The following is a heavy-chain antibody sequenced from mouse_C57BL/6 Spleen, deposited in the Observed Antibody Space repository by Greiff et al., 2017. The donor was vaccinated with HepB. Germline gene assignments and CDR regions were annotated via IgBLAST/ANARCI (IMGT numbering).Heavy chain of an antibody. CDR3: ARREVYYRDAMDY. CDR2: IHPNSGST. J-gene: IGHJ4*01. Sequence: QVQLQQPGAELVKPGASVKLSCKASGYTFTSYWMHWVKQRPGQGLEWIGMIHPNSGSTNYNEKFKSKATLTVDKSSSTAYMQLSSLTSEDSAVYYCARREVYYRDAMDYWGQGTSVTVSS. D-gene: IGHD2-12*01. CDR1: GYTFTSYW. V-gene: IGHV1-64*01.